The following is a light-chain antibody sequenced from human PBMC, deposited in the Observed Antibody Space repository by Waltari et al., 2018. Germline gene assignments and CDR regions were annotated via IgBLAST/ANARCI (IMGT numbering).Light chain of an antibody. J-gene: IGKJ4*01. CDR3: HLYGSART. CDR2: GVS. CDR1: QSVTTNY. V-gene: IGKV3-20*01. Sequence: NVLTQSPGTLSLSPGERATLSCRASQSVTTNYLAWYQQQPGQAPRLLIYGVSSRATGIPDRFSGSGSGTDFTLTIGRLEPEDSAVYFCHLYGSARTFGGGTRVEIK.